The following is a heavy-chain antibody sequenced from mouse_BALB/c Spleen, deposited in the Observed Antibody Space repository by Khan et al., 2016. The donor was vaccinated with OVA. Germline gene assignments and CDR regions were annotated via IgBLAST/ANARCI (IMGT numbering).Heavy chain of an antibody. Sequence: EVQLQESGPELVKPGASVKISCKTSGYIFTEYTLHWVKQSHGKSLEWIGVINPKNGVTSYNQKFKGKATLTVDKSSSTAYMECRSLTSEDSAVYYCARDAGRYWGQGTSVTGSS. D-gene: IGHD3-3*01. CDR2: INPKNGVT. CDR1: GYIFTEYT. CDR3: ARDAGRY. J-gene: IGHJ4*01. V-gene: IGHV1-18*01.